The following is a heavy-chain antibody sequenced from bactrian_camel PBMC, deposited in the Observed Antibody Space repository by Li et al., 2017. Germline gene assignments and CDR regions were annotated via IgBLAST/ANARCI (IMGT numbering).Heavy chain of an antibody. CDR2: IHRDGSYT. D-gene: IGHD2*01. J-gene: IGHJ4*01. CDR3: AAKSVYSGRGAHFAY. V-gene: IGHV3S7*01. CDR1: GFTFRSYD. Sequence: HVQLVESGGGLVQPGGSLRLSCVASGFTFRSYDMSWVRQAPGKGLEWVSSIHRDGSYTYYADSVKGRLTISRDNAKNTMYLQMNSLKSEDTALYFCAAKSVYSGRGAHFAYWGQGTQVTVS.